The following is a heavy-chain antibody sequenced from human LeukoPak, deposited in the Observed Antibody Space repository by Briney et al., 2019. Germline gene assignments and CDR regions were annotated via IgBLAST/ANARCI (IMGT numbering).Heavy chain of an antibody. CDR1: GFTFSSHW. Sequence: AGGSLRLSCAASGFTFSSHWMHWVRQGPGKGLVWVSRINSDGSSTAYADSVKGRFTISRDNAKNTLYLQMNNLRAEDTAVYYCARAGEGLKSYSFDMWGQGTKVSVST. V-gene: IGHV3-74*01. D-gene: IGHD1-26*01. CDR3: ARAGEGLKSYSFDM. J-gene: IGHJ3*02. CDR2: INSDGSST.